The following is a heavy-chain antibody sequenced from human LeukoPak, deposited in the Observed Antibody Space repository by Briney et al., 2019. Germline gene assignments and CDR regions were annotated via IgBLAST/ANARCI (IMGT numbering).Heavy chain of an antibody. CDR1: GGSFSGYY. D-gene: IGHD3-10*01. CDR2: INHSGST. J-gene: IGHJ4*02. CDR3: ARGSLWFGEDC. V-gene: IGHV4-34*01. Sequence: PSETLSLTCAVYGGSFSGYYWSWIRQPPGKGLEWIGEINHSGSTNYNPSLKSRVTISVDTSKNQFSLKLSSVTAADTAVYYCARGSLWFGEDCWGQGTLVTVSS.